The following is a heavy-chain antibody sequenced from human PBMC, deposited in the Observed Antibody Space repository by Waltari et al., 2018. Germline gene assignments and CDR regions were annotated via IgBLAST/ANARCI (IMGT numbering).Heavy chain of an antibody. CDR3: ARLTPMAVAAGEGDWFDP. Sequence: QLQLQESGPGLVKPSETLSLTCTVSGGSISSSSYYWGWIRQPPGKGLEWIGSIYYSGSTYYNPSLKSRVTISVDTSKNQFSLKLSSVTAADTAVYYCARLTPMAVAAGEGDWFDPWGQGTLVTVSS. CDR2: IYYSGST. J-gene: IGHJ5*02. CDR1: GGSISSSSYY. V-gene: IGHV4-39*01. D-gene: IGHD6-19*01.